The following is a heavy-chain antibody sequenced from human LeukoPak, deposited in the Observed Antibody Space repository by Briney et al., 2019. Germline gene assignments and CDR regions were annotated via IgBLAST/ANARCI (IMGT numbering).Heavy chain of an antibody. CDR2: ISYSGNT. CDR3: VRPDCTSISCPIDY. Sequence: PSETLSLTCTVSGGSISSSSYYWGWIRQPPGKGLEWIGSISYSGNTYYNPSLKSRLTISADTSKNQFSLKLSSVTAADTAAYYCVRPDCTSISCPIDYWGQGTLVIVSS. V-gene: IGHV4-39*01. CDR1: GGSISSSSYY. J-gene: IGHJ4*01. D-gene: IGHD2-2*01.